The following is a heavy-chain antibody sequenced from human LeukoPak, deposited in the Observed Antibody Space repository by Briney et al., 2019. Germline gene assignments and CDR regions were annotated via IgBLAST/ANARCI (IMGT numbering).Heavy chain of an antibody. D-gene: IGHD3-22*01. CDR2: ISYDGSNK. CDR1: GFTSSSYG. V-gene: IGHV3-30*18. Sequence: GSLRLSCAASGFTSSSYGMHWVRQAPGKGLEWVAVISYDGSNKYYADSVKGRFTISRDNSKNTLYLQMNSLRAEDTAVYYCANRHYDSSGYYENFDYWGQGTLVTVSS. CDR3: ANRHYDSSGYYENFDY. J-gene: IGHJ4*02.